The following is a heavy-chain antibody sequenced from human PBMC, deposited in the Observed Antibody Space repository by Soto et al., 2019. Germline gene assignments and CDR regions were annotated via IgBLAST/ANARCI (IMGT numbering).Heavy chain of an antibody. D-gene: IGHD1-1*01. CDR2: IWYDGSNK. Sequence: QVQLVESGGGVVQPGRSLRLSCAASGFTFSSYGMHWVRQAPGKGLEWVAVIWYDGSNKYYADSVKGRFTISRDNSKNTLYLQMNSLRAEDTAVYYCARDISPSTGSSYYYGMDVWGQGTKVTVSS. V-gene: IGHV3-33*01. J-gene: IGHJ6*02. CDR1: GFTFSSYG. CDR3: ARDISPSTGSSYYYGMDV.